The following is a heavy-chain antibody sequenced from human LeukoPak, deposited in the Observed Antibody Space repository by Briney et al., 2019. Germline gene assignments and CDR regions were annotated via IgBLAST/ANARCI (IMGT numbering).Heavy chain of an antibody. J-gene: IGHJ2*01. Sequence: SETLSLTCTVSGGSITTNNYYWGWIRQPPGKGLEWIGRIYYSGSTYYNPSLKSRVTTSVDTSKNQFSLRVSSVTAADTAVYYCARQEMAPNYWYFDLWGRGTLVTVSS. CDR2: IYYSGST. CDR3: ARQEMAPNYWYFDL. D-gene: IGHD5-24*01. V-gene: IGHV4-39*01. CDR1: GGSITTNNYY.